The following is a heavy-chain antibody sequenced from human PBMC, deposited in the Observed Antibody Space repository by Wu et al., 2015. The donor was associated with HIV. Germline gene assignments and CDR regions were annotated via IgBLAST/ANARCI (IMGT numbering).Heavy chain of an antibody. Sequence: QVQLVQSGAELKRPGASAKVSCKTSGYVFTDYFLHWVRQAPGQGLEWMGWINPKSGATKYARKFQGRVAMTWDTSMTTAYMELRRPTSDDTALYYCARVWTYYYDSSGYSGSNYYYYGMDVWGQGTTVTVSS. CDR1: GYVFTDYF. V-gene: IGHV1-2*02. J-gene: IGHJ6*02. D-gene: IGHD3-22*01. CDR3: ARVWTYYYDSSGYSGSNYYYYGMDV. CDR2: INPKSGAT.